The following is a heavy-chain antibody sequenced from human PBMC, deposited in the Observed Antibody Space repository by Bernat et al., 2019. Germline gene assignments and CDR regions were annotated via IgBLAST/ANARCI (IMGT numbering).Heavy chain of an antibody. CDR3: ARLEGYCSSTSCYGGDYYYYYGMDV. J-gene: IGHJ6*02. Sequence: QVQLQESGPGLVKPSETLSLTCTVSGGSISSYYWSWIRQPPGKGLEWIGYIYYSGSTNYNPSLKSRVTISVDTSKNQFSLKLSSVTAADTAVYYCARLEGYCSSTSCYGGDYYYYYGMDVWGQGTTVTVSS. D-gene: IGHD2-2*01. CDR1: GGSISSYY. CDR2: IYYSGST. V-gene: IGHV4-59*08.